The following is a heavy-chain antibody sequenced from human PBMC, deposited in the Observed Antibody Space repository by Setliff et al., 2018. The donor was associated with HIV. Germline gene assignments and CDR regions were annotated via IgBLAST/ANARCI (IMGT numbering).Heavy chain of an antibody. D-gene: IGHD3-10*01. CDR3: ARQITMVRGVYQPYYYYYMDV. Sequence: LSLTCTVSGGSISSYYWSWIRQPPGKGLEWIGYIYYSGSTNYNPSLKSRVTISVDTSKNQFSLKLSPVTAADTAVYYCARQITMVRGVYQPYYYYYMDVWGKGTTVTVSS. CDR2: IYYSGST. CDR1: GGSISSYY. V-gene: IGHV4-59*08. J-gene: IGHJ6*03.